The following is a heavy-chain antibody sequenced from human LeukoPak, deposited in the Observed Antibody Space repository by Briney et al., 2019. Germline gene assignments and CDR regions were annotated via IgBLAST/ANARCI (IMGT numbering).Heavy chain of an antibody. CDR1: GITLSNYG. J-gene: IGHJ4*02. D-gene: IGHD3-10*01. Sequence: GGSLRLSCAVSGITLSNYGMSWVRQAPEKGLEWVAGISDSGGSTNYADSVKGRFTISRDNPKNTLYLQMNSLRAEDTAVYFCAKRGVVIRVILVGFHKAAYYFDSWGQGALVTVSS. V-gene: IGHV3-23*01. CDR3: AKRGVVIRVILVGFHKAAYYFDS. CDR2: ISDSGGST.